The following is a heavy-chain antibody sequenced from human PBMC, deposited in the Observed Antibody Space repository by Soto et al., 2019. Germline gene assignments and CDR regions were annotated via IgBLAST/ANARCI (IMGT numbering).Heavy chain of an antibody. CDR2: ISSSSSYT. CDR1: GFTFSDYY. V-gene: IGHV3-11*06. Sequence: QVQLEESGGGLVKPGGSLRLSCAASGFTFSDYYMSWIRQAPGKGLEWVSYISSSSSYTNYADSVKGRFTISRDNAKNSLYLQMNSLRAEDTAVYYCARESSSYGSGSYYPWGQGTLVTVSS. CDR3: ARESSSYGSGSYYP. D-gene: IGHD3-10*01. J-gene: IGHJ4*02.